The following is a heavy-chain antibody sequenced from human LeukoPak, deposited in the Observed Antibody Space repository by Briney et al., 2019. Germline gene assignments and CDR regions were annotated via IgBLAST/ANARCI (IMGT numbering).Heavy chain of an antibody. Sequence: PGGSLRLSCAASGFTFSSYWMSWVRQAPGKGLEWVANIKQGGSEKYYVDSVKGRFTISRDNAKNSVYLEMSSLTDEDTAVYYCARGGTFGVDRNDYWGQGTLVTVSS. J-gene: IGHJ4*02. CDR2: IKQGGSEK. CDR1: GFTFSSYW. CDR3: ARGGTFGVDRNDY. V-gene: IGHV3-7*02. D-gene: IGHD3-3*01.